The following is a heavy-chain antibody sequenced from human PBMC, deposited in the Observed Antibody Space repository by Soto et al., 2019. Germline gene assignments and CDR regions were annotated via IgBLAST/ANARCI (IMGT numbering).Heavy chain of an antibody. CDR1: GFTFSSYG. D-gene: IGHD2-15*01. CDR3: AKGGPCSGGSCYYFDY. J-gene: IGHJ4*02. CDR2: ISYDGSNK. V-gene: IGHV3-30*18. Sequence: QVQLVESGGGVVQPGRSLRLSCAASGFTFSSYGMHWVRQAPGKGLGGVAVISYDGSNKYYADSVKGRFTISRDNSKNTLYLQMNSLRAEDTAVYYCAKGGPCSGGSCYYFDYWGQGTLVTVSS.